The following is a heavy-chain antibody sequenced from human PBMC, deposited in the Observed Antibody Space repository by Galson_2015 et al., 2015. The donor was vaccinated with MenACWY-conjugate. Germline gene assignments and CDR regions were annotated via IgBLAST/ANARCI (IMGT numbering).Heavy chain of an antibody. CDR2: ISSSSSYI. CDR3: ARDPGTIIKYHFDH. Sequence: SLRLSCAASGFPFSDYSMNWVRQALGKGLEWVSFISSSSSYIYYADSVKGRFTVSRDNAKNSLYLQMTSLRAEDTAVYYCARDPGTIIKYHFDHWGQGTLVTVSS. J-gene: IGHJ4*02. V-gene: IGHV3-21*01. D-gene: IGHD2-2*01. CDR1: GFPFSDYS.